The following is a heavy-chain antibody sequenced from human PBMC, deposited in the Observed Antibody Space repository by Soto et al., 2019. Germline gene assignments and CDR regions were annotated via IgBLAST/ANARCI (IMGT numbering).Heavy chain of an antibody. J-gene: IGHJ5*02. V-gene: IGHV4-34*01. CDR1: GGSFSGYY. CDR2: IDQSGST. Sequence: QVQLQQWGAGLLKSSETLSLTCAVYGGSFSGYYWNWLRQPPGEGLEWIGKIDQSGSTNYNPSLKTRVSRSVDTSRSQFSLKLTSVTAMDTAVYYCAGGGDTVVRGVMNWFDPWGQGTLVTVSS. CDR3: AGGGDTVVRGVMNWFDP. D-gene: IGHD3-10*01.